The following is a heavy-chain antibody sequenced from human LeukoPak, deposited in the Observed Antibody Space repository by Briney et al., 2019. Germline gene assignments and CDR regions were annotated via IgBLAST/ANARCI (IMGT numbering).Heavy chain of an antibody. V-gene: IGHV3-53*01. D-gene: IGHD3-22*01. Sequence: GGSLRLSCAASGFAVSSNYMSWVRQAPGKGLEWVSVTYSGGGTYYANSVKGRFTISRDNSKNTLYLQMNSLRAEDTAVYYCARGGHYYDSSGYYHDAFDIWGQGTMVTVSS. CDR2: TYSGGGT. J-gene: IGHJ3*02. CDR1: GFAVSSNY. CDR3: ARGGHYYDSSGYYHDAFDI.